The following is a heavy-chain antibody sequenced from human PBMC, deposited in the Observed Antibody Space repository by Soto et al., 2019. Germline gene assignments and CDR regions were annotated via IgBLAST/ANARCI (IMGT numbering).Heavy chain of an antibody. CDR3: ATEYYYDSSGYYSIYYGMDV. V-gene: IGHV3-30*04. Sequence: GGSLRLSCSASGFVFSIFALHWVRQAPGKGLEWVAVISYDGSNKYYADSVKGRFTISRDNSKNTLYLQMNSLRAEDTAVYYCATEYYYDSSGYYSIYYGMDVWGQGTTVTVSS. J-gene: IGHJ6*02. D-gene: IGHD3-22*01. CDR2: ISYDGSNK. CDR1: GFVFSIFA.